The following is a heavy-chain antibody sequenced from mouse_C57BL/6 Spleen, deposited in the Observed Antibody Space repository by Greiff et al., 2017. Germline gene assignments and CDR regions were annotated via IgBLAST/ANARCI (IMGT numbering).Heavy chain of an antibody. Sequence: EVKLIESEGGLVQPGSSMKLSCTASGFTFSDYYMAWVRQVPEKGLEWVANINYDGSSTYYLDSLKSRFIISRDNAKNILYLQRSSLKSEDTATXYCARVLYYYGSSYDAMDYWGQGTSVTVSS. CDR2: INYDGSST. CDR1: GFTFSDYY. V-gene: IGHV5-16*01. CDR3: ARVLYYYGSSYDAMDY. J-gene: IGHJ4*01. D-gene: IGHD1-1*01.